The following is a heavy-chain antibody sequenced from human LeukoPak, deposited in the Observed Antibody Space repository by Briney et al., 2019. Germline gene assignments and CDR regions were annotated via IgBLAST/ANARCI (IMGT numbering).Heavy chain of an antibody. Sequence: PSETLSLTCTVSGGSISSSSYYWGWIRQPPGKGLEWIGSIYYSGSTYYNPSLKSRVTISVDTSKNQFSLKLSSVTAADTAVYYCARSTGCSSGWHFDYWGQGTLVTVSS. CDR3: ARSTGCSSGWHFDY. V-gene: IGHV4-39*01. CDR2: IYYSGST. CDR1: GGSISSSSYY. D-gene: IGHD6-19*01. J-gene: IGHJ4*02.